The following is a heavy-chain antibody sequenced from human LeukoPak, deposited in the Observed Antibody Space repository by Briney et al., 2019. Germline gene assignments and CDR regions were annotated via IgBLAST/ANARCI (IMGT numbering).Heavy chain of an antibody. V-gene: IGHV1-69*04. CDR3: ASGKSTDYDFWSGSQYYYYGMDV. J-gene: IGHJ6*02. D-gene: IGHD3-3*01. Sequence: SVKVSCKASGGTLSSYAISWVRQAPGQGLEWMGRIIPIFGIANYAQKFQGRVTITADKSTSTAYMELSSLRSEDTAVYYCASGKSTDYDFWSGSQYYYYGMDVWGQGTTVTVSS. CDR1: GGTLSSYA. CDR2: IIPIFGIA.